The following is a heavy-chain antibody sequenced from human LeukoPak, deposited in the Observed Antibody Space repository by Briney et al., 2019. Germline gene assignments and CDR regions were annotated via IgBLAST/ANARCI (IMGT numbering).Heavy chain of an antibody. Sequence: SQTLSLTCTVSGGSISSGSYYWSWIRQPAGKGLEWIGRIYTSGSTNYNPSLKSRVTISVDTSKNQFSLKLSSVTAADTAVYYRASRTIAAAGLDYWGQGTLVTVSS. CDR1: GGSISSGSYY. CDR3: ASRTIAAAGLDY. CDR2: IYTSGST. J-gene: IGHJ4*02. D-gene: IGHD6-13*01. V-gene: IGHV4-61*02.